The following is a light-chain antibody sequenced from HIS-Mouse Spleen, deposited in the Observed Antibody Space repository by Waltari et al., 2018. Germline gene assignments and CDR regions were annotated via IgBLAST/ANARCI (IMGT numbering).Light chain of an antibody. V-gene: IGLV1-40*01. CDR2: GNS. CDR3: QSYDSSLSGSRV. Sequence: QSVLTQPPSVSGAPGQRVTISCTGSSSNTGAGHDYHWDQQLPGTAAKLLIYGNSNRPSGVPDRFSGSKSGTSASLAITGLQAEDEADYYCQSYDSSLSGSRVFGGGTKLTVL. CDR1: SSNTGAGHD. J-gene: IGLJ2*01.